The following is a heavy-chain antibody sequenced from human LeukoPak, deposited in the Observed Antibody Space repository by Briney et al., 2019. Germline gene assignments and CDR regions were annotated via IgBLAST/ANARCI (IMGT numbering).Heavy chain of an antibody. D-gene: IGHD6-13*01. V-gene: IGHV3-33*01. J-gene: IGHJ4*02. CDR1: GFIFSSYG. CDR2: IWYDGSNE. CDR3: ARGSYRGWQQLAPFDY. Sequence: GGSLRLSCAVSGFIFSSYGMHWVRQRQAPGKGPEWVALIWYDGSNEQYADSVKSRFTISRDNSKNTLFLQMNSLRAEDTAVYYCARGSYRGWQQLAPFDYWGQGTLVTVSS.